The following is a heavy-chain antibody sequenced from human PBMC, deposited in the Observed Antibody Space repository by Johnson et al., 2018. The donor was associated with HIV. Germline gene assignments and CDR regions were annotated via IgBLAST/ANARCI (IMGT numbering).Heavy chain of an antibody. CDR2: IRYDGSNK. J-gene: IGHJ3*02. Sequence: QVQLVESGGGVVQPGGSLRLSCAASGFTFSSYGMHWVRQAPGKGLEWVAFIRYDGSNKYYADSVKGRFTISRDNSKTTLYLQMNSLRAEDTAVYYCAREKQWLVRGGRAFDIWGQGTMVTVSS. V-gene: IGHV3-30*02. D-gene: IGHD6-19*01. CDR1: GFTFSSYG. CDR3: AREKQWLVRGGRAFDI.